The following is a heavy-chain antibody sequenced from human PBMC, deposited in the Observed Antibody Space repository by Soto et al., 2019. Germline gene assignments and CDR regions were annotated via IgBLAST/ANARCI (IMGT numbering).Heavy chain of an antibody. CDR2: IRSKANSYAT. V-gene: IGHV3-73*02. CDR3: TATVTTWSYYYYGMDV. D-gene: IGHD4-17*01. CDR1: GFTFSGSA. J-gene: IGHJ6*02. Sequence: EVQLVESGGGLVQPGGSLKLSCAASGFTFSGSAMHWVRQASGKGLEWVGRIRSKANSYATAYAASVQGRFTISRDDSKNTAYLQMNSLKTEDTAVYYCTATVTTWSYYYYGMDVWGQGTTVTFS.